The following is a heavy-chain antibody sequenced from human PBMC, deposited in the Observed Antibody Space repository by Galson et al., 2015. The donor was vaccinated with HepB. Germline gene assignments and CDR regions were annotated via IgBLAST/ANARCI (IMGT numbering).Heavy chain of an antibody. J-gene: IGHJ4*02. CDR1: GFTFCSYS. D-gene: IGHD1-26*01. Sequence: SLRLSCAASGFTFCSYSMNWVRQAPGKGLEWVSYISSSSSTIYYADSVKGRFTISRDNAKNSLYLQMNSLRDEDTAVYYCARGRHSGSYSDYFDYWGQGTLVTVSS. V-gene: IGHV3-48*02. CDR3: ARGRHSGSYSDYFDY. CDR2: ISSSSSTI.